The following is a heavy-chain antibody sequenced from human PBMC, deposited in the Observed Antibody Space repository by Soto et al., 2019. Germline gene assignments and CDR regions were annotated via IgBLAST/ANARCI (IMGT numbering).Heavy chain of an antibody. Sequence: QVQLVESGGGVVQPGRSLRLSCAASGFTFSHYAMHWVRQAPGKGLEWVAVISSDGGNEYYADCVKGRFTISRDNPKNTLYVQMNSLRAEDTAVYFCARDREATRTAPDYWGQGTLVTVSS. V-gene: IGHV3-30*04. CDR1: GFTFSHYA. J-gene: IGHJ4*02. D-gene: IGHD6-6*01. CDR3: ARDREATRTAPDY. CDR2: ISSDGGNE.